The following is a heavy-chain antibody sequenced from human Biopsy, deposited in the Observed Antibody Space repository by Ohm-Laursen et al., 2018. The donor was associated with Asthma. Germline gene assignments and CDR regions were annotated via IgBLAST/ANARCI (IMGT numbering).Heavy chain of an antibody. CDR3: ARRWRSYDSSNYYLDQ. CDR1: GGSISVSNW. CDR2: IYHLGNA. D-gene: IGHD3-22*01. J-gene: IGHJ4*02. V-gene: IGHV4-4*02. Sequence: SETLSLTRDVSGGSISVSNWWSWVRQPPGRGLEWIGQIYHLGNANYNPSLKSRVTMPVDKSKNQFSLKLTSVTAADTAVYFCARRWRSYDSSNYYLDQWGQGTLVTVSS.